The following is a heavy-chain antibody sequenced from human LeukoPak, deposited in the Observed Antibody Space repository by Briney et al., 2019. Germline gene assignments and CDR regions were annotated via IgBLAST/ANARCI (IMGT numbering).Heavy chain of an antibody. CDR1: GGSFSGYY. CDR2: INHSGST. CDR3: AREDNYGDYVGY. J-gene: IGHJ4*02. V-gene: IGHV4-34*01. D-gene: IGHD4-17*01. Sequence: PSETLSLTCAVYGGSFSGYYWSWIRQPPGKGLEWIGEINHSGSTNYNPSLKSRVTISVDTSKNQFSLKLSSVTAADTAVYYCAREDNYGDYVGYWGQGTLVTVSS.